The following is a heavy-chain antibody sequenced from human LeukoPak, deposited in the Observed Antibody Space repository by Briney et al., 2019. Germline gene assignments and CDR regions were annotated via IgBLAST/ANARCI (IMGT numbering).Heavy chain of an antibody. V-gene: IGHV4-59*01. J-gene: IGHJ4*02. CDR1: TGFITNYF. CDR3: ARENYPAGFDY. D-gene: IGHD1-7*01. Sequence: PSETLSLTCTVSTGFITNYFWSWIRQPPGKGLEWIGYVYNVHYSGSKTYNPSLESRVTMSVDTSKNQFSLNLSSVTTADTAVYFCARENYPAGFDYWGQGILVTVSS. CDR2: VYNVHYSGSK.